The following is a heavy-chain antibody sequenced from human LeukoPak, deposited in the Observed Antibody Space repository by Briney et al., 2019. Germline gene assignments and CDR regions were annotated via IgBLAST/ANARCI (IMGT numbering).Heavy chain of an antibody. V-gene: IGHV3-20*04. CDR1: GFIFDDYG. D-gene: IGHD3-10*01. J-gene: IGHJ4*02. Sequence: GGSLRLSCAASGFIFDDYGMSWVRQAPGKGLEWVSGINWNCGSTGYADSVKGRFTISRDNAKNTLYLQMNSLRVEDTAVYYCAKGGRITMLRGVQRDHYFEYWGEGTLVTVSS. CDR3: AKGGRITMLRGVQRDHYFEY. CDR2: INWNCGST.